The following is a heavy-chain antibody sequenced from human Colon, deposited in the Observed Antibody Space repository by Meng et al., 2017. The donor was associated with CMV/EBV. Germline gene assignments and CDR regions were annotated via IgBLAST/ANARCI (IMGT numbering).Heavy chain of an antibody. J-gene: IGHJ4*02. CDR1: GMTFSNAW. Sequence: GESLKISCTASGMTFSNAWMSWVRQAPGKGLEWIGRIKSKIDGGTTDYAAPVKGRFSLSRDDSKNTLFLQMNSLKTEDTAVYYCARYCSSTTCYRPGWGQGTLVTVSS. V-gene: IGHV3-15*01. CDR3: ARYCSSTTCYRPG. D-gene: IGHD2-2*02. CDR2: IKSKIDGGTT.